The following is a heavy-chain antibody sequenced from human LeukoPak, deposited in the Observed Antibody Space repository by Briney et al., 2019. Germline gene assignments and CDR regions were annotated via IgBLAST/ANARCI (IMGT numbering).Heavy chain of an antibody. CDR2: ISGSGGRT. CDR3: ARDDYYGSGSYCY. J-gene: IGHJ4*02. Sequence: PGGSLRLSCAASSFTFNTYAMSWVRQAPGKGLEWVSAISGSGGRTYYADSVKGRFTISRDNSKNTLYLQMNSLRAEDTAVYYCARDDYYGSGSYCYWGQGTLVTVSS. D-gene: IGHD3-10*01. V-gene: IGHV3-23*01. CDR1: SFTFNTYA.